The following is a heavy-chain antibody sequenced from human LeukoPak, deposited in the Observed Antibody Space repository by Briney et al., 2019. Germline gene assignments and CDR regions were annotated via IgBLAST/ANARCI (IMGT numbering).Heavy chain of an antibody. CDR3: ARDMAAIDY. J-gene: IGHJ4*02. CDR1: GFPFSSYS. CDR2: ISSSSTTI. D-gene: IGHD3-10*01. Sequence: GGSLLLSCAASGFPFSSYSMNWVRPAPGKGLEWVSYISSSSTTIYYADSVKGRFTISRDNAKNSLSLQMKSLRDEDTAVYYCARDMAAIDYWGQGTLVTVSS. V-gene: IGHV3-48*02.